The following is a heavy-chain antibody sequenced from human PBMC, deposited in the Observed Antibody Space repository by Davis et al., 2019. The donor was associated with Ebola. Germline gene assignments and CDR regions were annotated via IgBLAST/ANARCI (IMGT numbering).Heavy chain of an antibody. V-gene: IGHV3-66*01. D-gene: IGHD6-13*01. CDR1: GFTVSSNY. CDR3: AKGASASSIAAAGAT. Sequence: GESLKISCAASGFTVSSNYMSWVRQAPGKGLEWVSVIYSGGSTYYADSVKGRFTISRDNSKNTLYLQMNSLRAEDTAVYYCAKGASASSIAAAGATWGQGTLVTVSS. CDR2: IYSGGST. J-gene: IGHJ5*02.